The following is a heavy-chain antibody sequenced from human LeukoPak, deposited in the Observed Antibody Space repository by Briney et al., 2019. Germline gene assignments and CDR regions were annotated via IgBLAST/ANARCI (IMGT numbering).Heavy chain of an antibody. V-gene: IGHV4-38-2*02. J-gene: IGHJ4*02. Sequence: SETLSLTCTVSGYSISSGYYWGWIRPPPGKGPEWIGSIHRSGSTYYNPSLKSRVTISVDTSKNQFSLKLSSVTAADTAVYYCAREFMTNYFDYWGQGTLVTVSS. CDR1: GYSISSGYY. CDR2: IHRSGST. CDR3: AREFMTNYFDY.